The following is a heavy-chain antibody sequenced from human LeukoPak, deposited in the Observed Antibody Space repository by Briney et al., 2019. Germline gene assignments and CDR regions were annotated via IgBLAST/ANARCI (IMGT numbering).Heavy chain of an antibody. V-gene: IGHV3-9*01. D-gene: IGHD6-19*01. Sequence: PGGSLRLSCAASGFTFSDYAMHWVRQAPGKGLEWVSGISWNSGSIDYADSVKGRFTISRDNAKNSLYLQMNSLRAEDTAVYYCAKDIASVGIAVAVFDYWGQGTLVTVSS. J-gene: IGHJ4*02. CDR3: AKDIASVGIAVAVFDY. CDR2: ISWNSGSI. CDR1: GFTFSDYA.